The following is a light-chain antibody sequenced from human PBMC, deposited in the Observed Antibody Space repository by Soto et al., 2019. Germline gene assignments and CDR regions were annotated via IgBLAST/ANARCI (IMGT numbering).Light chain of an antibody. CDR3: SSFASSNTWV. Sequence: QSVLTQPPSASGTPGPSVTLSCTGTSSDVGAYNYVSWYQQHAGKAPKLVIYEGTKRTSRVPDRFSGSKSANTPSLTVSGLQGEDEADYSCSSFASSNTWVFGGGTKLTVL. V-gene: IGLV2-8*01. CDR2: EGT. CDR1: SSDVGAYNY. J-gene: IGLJ3*02.